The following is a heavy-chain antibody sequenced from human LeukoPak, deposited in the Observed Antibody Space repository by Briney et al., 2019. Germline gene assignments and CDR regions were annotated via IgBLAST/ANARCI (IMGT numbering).Heavy chain of an antibody. V-gene: IGHV4-38-2*02. J-gene: IGHJ4*02. CDR3: AKDVYYYDEVFEY. D-gene: IGHD3-22*01. CDR2: ISHSGSR. Sequence: SETLSLTCAVSGYSISSGYFWAWIRQPPGKGLEWIGIISHSGSRYSKPSLKSRVIISVDNSNNPLSLKLTTVSAADTATYYCAKDVYYYDEVFEYWGQGIRVAVSS. CDR1: GYSISSGYF.